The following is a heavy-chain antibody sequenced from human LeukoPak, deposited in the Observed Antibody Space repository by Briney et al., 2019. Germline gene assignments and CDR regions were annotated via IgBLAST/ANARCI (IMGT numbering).Heavy chain of an antibody. CDR1: GFTVRNNY. D-gene: IGHD5-18*01. CDR2: IYSGGST. CDR3: ARDRYSYDYALDC. Sequence: PGGSLRLSCAASGFTVRNNYMTWVRQAPGKGLEWVSVIYSGGSTYYADSVKGRFTISRDNSNNTLYLQMNSLRAEDSAVYYCARDRYSYDYALDCWGQGTLVTVSS. V-gene: IGHV3-66*02. J-gene: IGHJ4*02.